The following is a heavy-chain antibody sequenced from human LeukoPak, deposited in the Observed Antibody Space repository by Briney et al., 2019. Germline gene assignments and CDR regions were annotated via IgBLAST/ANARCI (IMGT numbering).Heavy chain of an antibody. D-gene: IGHD7-27*01. CDR3: VRESFSRGDFN. Sequence: PGGSLRLSCAASGFIFSTYWMTWVRQAPGKGPEWVATIKYDGNEKYYVDSVRGRFTISRDNAKNSLYLQMNSLTAEDTAVFYCVRESFSRGDFNWGQGTLVSVSS. CDR1: GFIFSTYW. J-gene: IGHJ4*02. V-gene: IGHV3-7*01. CDR2: IKYDGNEK.